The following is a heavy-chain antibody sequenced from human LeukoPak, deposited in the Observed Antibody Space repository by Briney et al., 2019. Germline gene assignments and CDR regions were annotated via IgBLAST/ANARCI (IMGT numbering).Heavy chain of an antibody. J-gene: IGHJ3*02. V-gene: IGHV4-61*08. D-gene: IGHD2-8*01. Sequence: PSQTLSLTCTVSGGSISSGDYYWSWIRQPPGKGLEWIGYIFYSGNTIYNPSLKSRVTISVDTSKNQFSLKLASVTAADTAVYYCARDLDHGRAFNIWGQGTKVTVSS. CDR1: GGSISSGDYY. CDR2: IFYSGNT. CDR3: ARDLDHGRAFNI.